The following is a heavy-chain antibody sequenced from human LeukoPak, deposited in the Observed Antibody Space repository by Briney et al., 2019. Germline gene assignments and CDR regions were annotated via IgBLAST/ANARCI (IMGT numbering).Heavy chain of an antibody. V-gene: IGHV4-61*02. J-gene: IGHJ4*02. CDR3: ARDGDQRGYSGYDRAFDY. CDR1: GDSISSGDYY. D-gene: IGHD5-12*01. Sequence: SETLSLTCTVSGDSISSGDYYWSWIRQPAGKGLEWIGRIWADGAPTYRPSLKSRVTISVDTSKNQFSLRLSSVTAADTAVYYCARDGDQRGYSGYDRAFDYWGQGTLVTVSS. CDR2: IWADGAP.